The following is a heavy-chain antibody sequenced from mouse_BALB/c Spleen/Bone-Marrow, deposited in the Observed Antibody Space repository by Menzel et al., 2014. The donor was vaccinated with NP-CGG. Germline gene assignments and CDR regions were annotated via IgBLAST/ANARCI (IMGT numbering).Heavy chain of an antibody. CDR3: AMITFTMDY. CDR2: INPSIGYA. J-gene: IGHJ4*01. CDR1: GHTFSTYW. Sequence: QVQLQQSGAELAKPGASVKMSCKASGHTFSTYWMHWVKQRPGQGLEWIGYINPSIGYADYVQKFKDKATLTADNSSSIVCMQLSSLTSEDSAIYYCAMITFTMDYWGQGTSVTVSS. V-gene: IGHV1-7*01. D-gene: IGHD2-4*01.